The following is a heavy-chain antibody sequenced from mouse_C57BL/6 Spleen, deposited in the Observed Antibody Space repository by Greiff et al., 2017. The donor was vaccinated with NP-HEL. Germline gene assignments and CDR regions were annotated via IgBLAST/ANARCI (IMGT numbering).Heavy chain of an antibody. CDR3: ARRGLGNWEENY. D-gene: IGHD4-1*01. CDR2: INPYNGGT. Sequence: VQLQQSGPVLVKPGASVKMSCKASGYTFTDYYMNWVKQSHGKSLEWIGVINPYNGGTSYNQKFKGKATLTVDKSSSTAYMELNSLTSEDSAVYYCARRGLGNWEENYWGQGTTLTVSS. V-gene: IGHV1-19*01. J-gene: IGHJ2*01. CDR1: GYTFTDYY.